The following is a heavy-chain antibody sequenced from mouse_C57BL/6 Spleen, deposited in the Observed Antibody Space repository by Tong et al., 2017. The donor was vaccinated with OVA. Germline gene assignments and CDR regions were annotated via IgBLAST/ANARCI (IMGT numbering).Heavy chain of an antibody. V-gene: IGHV5-4*01. CDR1: GFTFSSYA. D-gene: IGHD2-4*01. CDR3: ASGYDYDLAWFAY. Sequence: EVQLQESGGGLVKPGGSLKLSCAASGFTFSSYAMSWVRQTPEKRLEWVATISDGGSYTYYPDNVKGRFTISRDNAKNNLYLQMSHLKSEDTAMYYCASGYDYDLAWFAYWDQGTLVTVS. CDR2: ISDGGSYT. J-gene: IGHJ3*01.